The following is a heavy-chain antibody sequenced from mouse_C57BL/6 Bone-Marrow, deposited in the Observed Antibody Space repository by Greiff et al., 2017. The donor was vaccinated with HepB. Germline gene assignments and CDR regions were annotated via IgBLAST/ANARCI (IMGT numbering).Heavy chain of an antibody. J-gene: IGHJ2*01. V-gene: IGHV5-6*01. CDR3: ARQLSRDYFDY. CDR2: ISSGGSYT. Sequence: EVKLMESGGDLVKPGGSLKLSCAASGFTFSSYGMSWVRQTPDKRLEWVATISSGGSYTYYPDSVKGRFTISRDNAKNTLYLQMSSLKSEDTAMYYCARQLSRDYFDYWGQGTTLTVSS. CDR1: GFTFSSYG.